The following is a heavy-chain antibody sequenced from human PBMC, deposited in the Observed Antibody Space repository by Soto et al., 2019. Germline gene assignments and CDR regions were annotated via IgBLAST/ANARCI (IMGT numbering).Heavy chain of an antibody. V-gene: IGHV3-23*01. CDR1: GFTFSSYA. J-gene: IGHJ6*02. D-gene: IGHD3-22*01. CDR2: ISGSGGST. Sequence: GGSLRLSCAASGFTFSSYAMSSVRQAPGKGLEWVSAISGSGGSTYYADSVKGRFTISRDNSKNTLYLQMNNLRAEDTAVYYCAKGVREYYYDSSGYYYGNYYYGMDVWGQGTTVTVSS. CDR3: AKGVREYYYDSSGYYYGNYYYGMDV.